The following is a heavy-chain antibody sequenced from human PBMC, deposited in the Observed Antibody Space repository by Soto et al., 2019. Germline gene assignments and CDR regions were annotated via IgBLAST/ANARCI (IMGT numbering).Heavy chain of an antibody. CDR2: IIPIFGTA. V-gene: IGHV1-69*13. CDR1: GGTFSSYA. J-gene: IGHJ3*02. CDR3: ARGPPRADRSPYDAFDI. D-gene: IGHD6-19*01. Sequence: SVKVSCKASGGTFSSYAISWVRQAPGQGLEWMGGIIPIFGTANYAQKFQGRVTITADESTSTAYMELSSLRSEDTAVYYCARGPPRADRSPYDAFDIWGQGTMVTVSS.